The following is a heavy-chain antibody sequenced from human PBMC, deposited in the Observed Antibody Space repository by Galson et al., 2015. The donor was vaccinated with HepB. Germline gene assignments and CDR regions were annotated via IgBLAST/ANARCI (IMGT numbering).Heavy chain of an antibody. V-gene: IGHV3-11*06. D-gene: IGHD3-16*02. Sequence: SLRLSCAASGFTFSDYYMSWIRQAPGKGLEWVSYISSSSSYTNYADSVKGRFTISRDNAKNSLYLQMNSLRAEDTAVYYCARGRSPVPYDYVWGSYRPGPYYYGMDVWGQGTTVTVSS. CDR2: ISSSSSYT. CDR3: ARGRSPVPYDYVWGSYRPGPYYYGMDV. J-gene: IGHJ6*02. CDR1: GFTFSDYY.